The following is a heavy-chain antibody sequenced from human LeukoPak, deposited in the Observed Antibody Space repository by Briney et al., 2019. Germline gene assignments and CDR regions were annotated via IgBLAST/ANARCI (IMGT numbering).Heavy chain of an antibody. Sequence: GGSLRLSCAASGFTFSSYAMHWVRQAPGKGLEYVSAISSNGGSTYYANSVKGRFTISRDNSKNTLYLQMGSLRAEDMAVYYCASTTVDYWPYYYYYGMDVWGQGTTVTVSS. V-gene: IGHV3-64*01. CDR2: ISSNGGST. CDR3: ASTTVDYWPYYYYYGMDV. CDR1: GFTFSSYA. D-gene: IGHD4-23*01. J-gene: IGHJ6*02.